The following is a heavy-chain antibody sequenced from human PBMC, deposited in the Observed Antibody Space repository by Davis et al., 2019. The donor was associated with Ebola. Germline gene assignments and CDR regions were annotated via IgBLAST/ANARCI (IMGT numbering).Heavy chain of an antibody. CDR3: ASFYYDFWSGYYTEGYYYGMDV. J-gene: IGHJ6*02. CDR1: GGTFSSYA. D-gene: IGHD3-3*01. Sequence: SVPVSCQASGGTFSSYAISWVRQAPGQGLEWMGGFIPIFGTANYAQKFQGSATITADESTSTAYMELSSLRSEDTAVYYCASFYYDFWSGYYTEGYYYGMDVWGQGTTVTVSS. CDR2: FIPIFGTA. V-gene: IGHV1-69*13.